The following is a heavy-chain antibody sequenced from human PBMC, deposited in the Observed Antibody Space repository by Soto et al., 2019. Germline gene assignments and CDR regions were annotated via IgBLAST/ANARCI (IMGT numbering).Heavy chain of an antibody. CDR1: GGSISSSSYY. Sequence: SETLSLTCTVSGGSISSSSYYWGWIRQPPGKGLEWIGSIYYSGSTYYNPSLKSRVTISVDTSKNQFSLKLSSVTAADTAVYYCVMGLLHLADFDYWGQGTLVTVSS. CDR2: IYYSGST. V-gene: IGHV4-39*01. J-gene: IGHJ4*02. CDR3: VMGLLHLADFDY. D-gene: IGHD1-26*01.